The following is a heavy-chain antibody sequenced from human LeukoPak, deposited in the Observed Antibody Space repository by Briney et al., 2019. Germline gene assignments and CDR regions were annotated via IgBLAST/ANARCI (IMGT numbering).Heavy chain of an antibody. Sequence: PGGSLRLSCAASGFTFSSYSMNWVRQAPGKGLEWVSDISGSGGNTYYADSVKGRFTISRDNSKNTLYLQMNSLRVEDTAVYYCAKGTERYSKNFDYWGQGILVSVSS. J-gene: IGHJ4*02. CDR2: ISGSGGNT. CDR3: AKGTERYSKNFDY. D-gene: IGHD3-9*01. V-gene: IGHV3-23*01. CDR1: GFTFSSYS.